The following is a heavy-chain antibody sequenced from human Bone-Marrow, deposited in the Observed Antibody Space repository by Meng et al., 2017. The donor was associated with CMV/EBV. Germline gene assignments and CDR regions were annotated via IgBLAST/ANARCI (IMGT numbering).Heavy chain of an antibody. CDR1: VSSNSAA. CDR3: ARDRFKWLVPQGRFDP. Sequence: VSSNSAAWNWIRQSPSRGLEWLGRTYYRSKWYNDYAVSVKSRITINPDTSKNQFSLQLNSVTPEDTAVYYCARDRFKWLVPQGRFDPWGQGTLVTVSS. J-gene: IGHJ5*02. CDR2: TYYRSKWYN. D-gene: IGHD6-19*01. V-gene: IGHV6-1*01.